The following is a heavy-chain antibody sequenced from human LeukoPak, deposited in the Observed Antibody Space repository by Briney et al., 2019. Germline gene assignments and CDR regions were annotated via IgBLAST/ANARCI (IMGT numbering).Heavy chain of an antibody. J-gene: IGHJ4*02. CDR1: GGSISSYY. CDR3: ARDRYYYDSSGYYQLDY. V-gene: IGHV4-59*12. D-gene: IGHD3-22*01. Sequence: PSETLSLTCTVSGGSISSYYWSWIRQFPGKGLEWIGFIYYSGTTNYNPSLKSRVTMSVDTSKNQLSLKLSSVTAADTAVYYCARDRYYYDSSGYYQLDYWGQGTLVTVSS. CDR2: IYYSGTT.